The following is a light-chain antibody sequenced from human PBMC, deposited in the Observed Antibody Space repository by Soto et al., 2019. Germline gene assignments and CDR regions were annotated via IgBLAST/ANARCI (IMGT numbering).Light chain of an antibody. Sequence: AIQMTQSPSSLSASVGDRVTITRRASQGIRNDLGWYQQKPGKAPKLLIYAASSLQSGVPSRFSGSGSGTDFTLTISRLPPGDFATYYCLQDYNYPRTFGQGTKVDIK. CDR3: LQDYNYPRT. J-gene: IGKJ1*01. CDR1: QGIRND. CDR2: AAS. V-gene: IGKV1-6*01.